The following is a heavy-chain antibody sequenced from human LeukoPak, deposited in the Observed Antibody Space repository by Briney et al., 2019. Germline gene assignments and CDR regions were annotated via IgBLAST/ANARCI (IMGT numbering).Heavy chain of an antibody. V-gene: IGHV3-74*01. CDR2: INSDGSSI. CDR1: GFAFSDIW. CDR3: TSPPSIAVADPFDS. D-gene: IGHD6-19*01. Sequence: GGSLRLSCAASGFAFSDIWMHWVRQAPGKGLEWVSAINSDGSSINYADSVQGRFTISRDNAKNMLYLQMDSLRAEDTSVYYCTSPPSIAVADPFDSWGQGTLVTVSS. J-gene: IGHJ4*02.